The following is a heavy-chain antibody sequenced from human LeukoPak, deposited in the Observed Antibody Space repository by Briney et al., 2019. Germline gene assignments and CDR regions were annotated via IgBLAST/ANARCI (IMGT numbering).Heavy chain of an antibody. CDR3: ARLASSSWPLYYYYGMDV. CDR1: GYTFTSYD. Sequence: GASVKVSCKASGYTFTSYDINWVRQATGQGLEWMGWMNPNNGNTGYAQTFQGRVTMTRSTSISTAYMELSSLRSEDTAVYYCARLASSSWPLYYYYGMDVWGQGTTVTVSS. CDR2: MNPNNGNT. J-gene: IGHJ6*02. D-gene: IGHD6-13*01. V-gene: IGHV1-8*01.